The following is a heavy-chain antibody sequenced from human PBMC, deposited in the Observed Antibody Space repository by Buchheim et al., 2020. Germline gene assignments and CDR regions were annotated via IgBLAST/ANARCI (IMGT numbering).Heavy chain of an antibody. V-gene: IGHV3-23*04. CDR2: ISVGGGSP. CDR1: GFTFSSYG. D-gene: IGHD3-16*02. Sequence: VQLVESGGGVVQPGRSLRLSCAASGFTFSSYGMHWVRQAPGKGLEWVSGISVGGGSPYYAVSVKGRFTISRDNSKKTPNLQMNSLRAEDTALYYCAKEASIGGMDVWGQGTT. J-gene: IGHJ6*02. CDR3: AKEASIGGMDV.